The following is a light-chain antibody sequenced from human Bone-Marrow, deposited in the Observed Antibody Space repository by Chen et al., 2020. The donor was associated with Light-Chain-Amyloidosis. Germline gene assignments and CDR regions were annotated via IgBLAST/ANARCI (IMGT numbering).Light chain of an antibody. Sequence: SYVLTQPSSVSVAPGQTATIACGGNNIGSTSVHWYQQTPGQAPLLVGYDDSDRPSGIPERLSGSNSGTTATRTISRVEAGDEAGYCCQVWDRSSDRPVFGGGTTLTFL. J-gene: IGLJ3*02. CDR2: DDS. V-gene: IGLV3-21*02. CDR1: NIGSTS. CDR3: QVWDRSSDRPV.